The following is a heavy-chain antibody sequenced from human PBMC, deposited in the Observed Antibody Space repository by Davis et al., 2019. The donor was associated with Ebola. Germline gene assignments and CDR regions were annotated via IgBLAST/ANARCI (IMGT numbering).Heavy chain of an antibody. J-gene: IGHJ6*03. CDR3: VRQQLNYYYYMDV. V-gene: IGHV4-38-2*02. CDR2: IYHSGTT. Sequence: PSETLSLTCTVSSYSISSGFYWGWIRQPPGKGLEWIGSIYHSGTTYYNASLKSRVTMSVDTSNHQFSLKLTSVAAADTAVYYCVRQQLNYYYYMDVWGKGTTVTVSS. CDR1: SYSISSGFY. D-gene: IGHD6-13*01.